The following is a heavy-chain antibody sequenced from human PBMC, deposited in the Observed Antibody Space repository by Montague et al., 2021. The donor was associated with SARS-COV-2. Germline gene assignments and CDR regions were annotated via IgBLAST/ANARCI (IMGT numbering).Heavy chain of an antibody. D-gene: IGHD2-15*01. CDR3: AREAPGRCSGGSCPLDNRFDP. V-gene: IGHV4-61*02. CDR2: IYTSGST. J-gene: IGHJ5*02. CDR1: GGSISSGSYY. Sequence: TLSLTCTVSGGSISSGSYYWSWIRQPAGKGLEWIGRIYTSGSTNYNPPLKSRVTISVDTSKNQFSLKQSSVTAADTAVYYCAREAPGRCSGGSCPLDNRFDPWGQGTLVTVSS.